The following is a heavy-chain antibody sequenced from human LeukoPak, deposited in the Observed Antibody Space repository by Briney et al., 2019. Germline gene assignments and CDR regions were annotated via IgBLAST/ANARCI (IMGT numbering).Heavy chain of an antibody. D-gene: IGHD1-26*01. CDR2: ISGSNSYI. V-gene: IGHV3-21*04. Sequence: GGSLRLSCAASGFTFNSYSMNWVRQAPGKGLEWVSSISGSNSYIYYADSMKGRFTISRDNAKNSLYLQMNSLRAEDTAVYYCARGGSYLSAFDIWGQGTMVTVSS. CDR3: ARGGSYLSAFDI. CDR1: GFTFNSYS. J-gene: IGHJ3*02.